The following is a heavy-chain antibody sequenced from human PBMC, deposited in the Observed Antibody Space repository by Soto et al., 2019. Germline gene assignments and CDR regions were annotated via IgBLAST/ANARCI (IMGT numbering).Heavy chain of an antibody. D-gene: IGHD3-3*01. CDR3: ARSRERFLEWSQGPYYYYYGMDV. J-gene: IGHJ6*02. CDR1: GYTFTSYG. V-gene: IGHV1-69*13. CDR2: ISAYFGKA. Sequence: SVKVSCKASGYTFTSYGISWVRQAPGQGLEWMGWISAYFGKANYAQKFQGRVTITADESTSTAYMELSSLRSEDTAVYYCARSRERFLEWSQGPYYYYYGMDVWGQGTTVTVSS.